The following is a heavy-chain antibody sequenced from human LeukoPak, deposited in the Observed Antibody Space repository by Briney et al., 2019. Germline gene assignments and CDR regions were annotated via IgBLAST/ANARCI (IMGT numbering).Heavy chain of an antibody. D-gene: IGHD3-3*01. J-gene: IGHJ6*02. CDR2: IKQDGSET. CDR3: AREVFDFWSGYSYGMDV. Sequence: GGSLRLSCVGSGFTFRSHAMSWVRQAPGKGLEWVANIKQDGSETYYVDSVKGRFTISRDNAKNSLFLQMNSLRAEDTAVYYCAREVFDFWSGYSYGMDVWGQGTTVTVSS. V-gene: IGHV3-7*03. CDR1: GFTFRSHA.